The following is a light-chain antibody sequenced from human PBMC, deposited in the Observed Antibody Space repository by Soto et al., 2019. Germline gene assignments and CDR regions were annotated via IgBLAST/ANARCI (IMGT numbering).Light chain of an antibody. CDR2: DAS. Sequence: EIVLTQSPATLSLSPGGRATLSCRASQSVSSYLAWYQQKPGQAPRLLIYDASNRATGIPARFSGSGSGTDFTLTISNLEPEDFAVYYCQQRSNWPPGFTFGPGTKVDIK. CDR3: QQRSNWPPGFT. CDR1: QSVSSY. J-gene: IGKJ3*01. V-gene: IGKV3-11*01.